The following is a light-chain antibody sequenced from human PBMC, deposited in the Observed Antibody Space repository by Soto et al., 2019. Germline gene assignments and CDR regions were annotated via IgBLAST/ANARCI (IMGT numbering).Light chain of an antibody. CDR3: QSYDSSLSVLYV. Sequence: QSVLTQPPSVSGAPGQRVTISCTGSSSNIGAGYDVHWYQQLPGTAPKLLIYGNSNGPSGVPDRFSGSKSGTSASLAITGLQAEDEADYYCQSYDSSLSVLYVFGTGTKLTVL. J-gene: IGLJ1*01. CDR1: SSNIGAGYD. V-gene: IGLV1-40*01. CDR2: GNS.